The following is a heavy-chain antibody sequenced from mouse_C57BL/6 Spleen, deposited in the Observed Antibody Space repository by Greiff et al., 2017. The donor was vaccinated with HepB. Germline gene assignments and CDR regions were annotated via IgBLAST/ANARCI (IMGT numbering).Heavy chain of an antibody. D-gene: IGHD2-5*01. J-gene: IGHJ1*03. Sequence: EVQVVESGGGLVQPKGSLKLSCAASGFSFNTYAMNWVRQAPGKGLEWVARIRSKSNNYATYYADSVKDRFTISRDDSESMLYLQMNNLKTEDTAMYYCVCSYYSNYVDYWYFDVWGTGTTVTVSS. CDR3: VCSYYSNYVDYWYFDV. V-gene: IGHV10-1*01. CDR2: IRSKSNNYAT. CDR1: GFSFNTYA.